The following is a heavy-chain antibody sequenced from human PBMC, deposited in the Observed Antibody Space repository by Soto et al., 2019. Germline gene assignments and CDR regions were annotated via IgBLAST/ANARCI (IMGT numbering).Heavy chain of an antibody. CDR3: ARSGGNYPHWYFHL. J-gene: IGHJ2*01. V-gene: IGHV1-3*01. D-gene: IGHD1-26*01. CDR2: LNVGNGYT. CDR1: GYTFSGSA. Sequence: ASVKVSCKASGYTFSGSAIHWVRQAPGQGLEWMGWLNVGNGYTKVSGNFQDRVSFSRDTSANTAYMELSSLRLEDTAVFYCARSGGNYPHWYFHLWGRANLVTVSS.